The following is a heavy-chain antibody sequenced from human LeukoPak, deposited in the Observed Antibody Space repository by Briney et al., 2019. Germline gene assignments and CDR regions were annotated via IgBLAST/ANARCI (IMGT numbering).Heavy chain of an antibody. CDR1: GYTFTGYY. V-gene: IGHV1-2*06. J-gene: IGHJ4*02. CDR3: ARFFAQKNSSSSWGYYFDY. D-gene: IGHD6-6*01. Sequence: ASVKVSCKASGYTFTGYYMHWVRQAPGQGLEWMGRINPNSGGTNYAQKFQGRVTMTRDTPISTAYKELSRLRSDDTAVYYCARFFAQKNSSSSWGYYFDYWGQGTLVTVSS. CDR2: INPNSGGT.